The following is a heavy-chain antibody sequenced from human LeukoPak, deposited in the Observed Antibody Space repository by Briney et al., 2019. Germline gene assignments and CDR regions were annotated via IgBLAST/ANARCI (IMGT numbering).Heavy chain of an antibody. J-gene: IGHJ4*02. D-gene: IGHD1-14*01. CDR3: TRDRSRAEDD. V-gene: IGHV3-7*01. Sequence: GGSLRLSCAASGFTFSGYAMTWVRQAPGKGLEWVANINQGGSDKYYVDSVKGRFTISRDNANNLLYLQMNSLRGEDTAVYYCTRDRSRAEDDWGQGTLVTVSS. CDR1: GFTFSGYA. CDR2: INQGGSDK.